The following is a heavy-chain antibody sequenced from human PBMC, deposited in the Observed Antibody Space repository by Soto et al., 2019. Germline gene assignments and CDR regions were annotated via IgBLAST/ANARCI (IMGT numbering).Heavy chain of an antibody. CDR1: GFTFSSYW. J-gene: IGHJ4*02. V-gene: IGHV3-7*01. CDR2: IKQDGSEK. Sequence: PGQSRRLSCAASGFTFSSYWMSWVRQAPGKGLGGVANIKQDGSEKYYVDSVKGRFTISRDNAKNSLYLQMNSLRAEDTAVYCCARVGRGLRVFGFDYWGQGTLVTVSS. D-gene: IGHD5-12*01. CDR3: ARVGRGLRVFGFDY.